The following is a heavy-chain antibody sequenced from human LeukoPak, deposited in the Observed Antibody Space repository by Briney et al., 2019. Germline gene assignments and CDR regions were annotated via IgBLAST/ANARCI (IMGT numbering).Heavy chain of an antibody. CDR3: ASEGD. D-gene: IGHD3-16*01. Sequence: GGSLRLSCVVSGFTVSNNYMSWVRQAPGKGLEWVSVIYTAGETYYADSVKGRFTISRDNSKNTVYLQMNSLRADDTAMYYCASEGDWGQGTLVTVSS. V-gene: IGHV3-66*02. CDR1: GFTVSNNY. J-gene: IGHJ4*02. CDR2: IYTAGET.